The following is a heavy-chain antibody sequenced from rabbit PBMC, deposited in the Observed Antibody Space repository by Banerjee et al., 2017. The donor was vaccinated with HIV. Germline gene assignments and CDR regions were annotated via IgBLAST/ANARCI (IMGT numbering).Heavy chain of an antibody. Sequence: QSLEESGGDLVKPGASLTLTCTASGFSFSSSYYMCWVRQAPGKGLEWIACIYAGSSGSTDYASWVNGRFTISSDNAQNTVDLQMNSLTAADTATYFCARGHNYITRLDLWGPGTLVTVS. CDR2: IYAGSSGST. D-gene: IGHD2-1*01. CDR1: GFSFSSSYY. J-gene: IGHJ3*01. CDR3: ARGHNYITRLDL. V-gene: IGHV1S40*01.